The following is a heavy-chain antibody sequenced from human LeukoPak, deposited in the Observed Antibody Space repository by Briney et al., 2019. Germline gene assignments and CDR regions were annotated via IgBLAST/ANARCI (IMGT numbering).Heavy chain of an antibody. CDR1: GYSFTSYW. D-gene: IGHD2-2*02. V-gene: IGHV5-51*01. J-gene: IGHJ4*02. Sequence: GESLKISCKGSGYSFTSYWIGWVRQMPGKGLEWMGIIYPGDSDTRYSPSFQGQVTISADKSISTAYLQWSSLKASDTAMYYCARQACSSTSCYTVFDYWGQGTLVTVSS. CDR2: IYPGDSDT. CDR3: ARQACSSTSCYTVFDY.